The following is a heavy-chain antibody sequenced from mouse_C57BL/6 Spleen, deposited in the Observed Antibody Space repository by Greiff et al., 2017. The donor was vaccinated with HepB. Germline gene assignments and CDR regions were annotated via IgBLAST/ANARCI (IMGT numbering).Heavy chain of an antibody. CDR1: GYTFTSYW. D-gene: IGHD2-2*01. J-gene: IGHJ3*01. Sequence: VQLQQPGAELVKPGASVKMSCKASGYTFTSYWITWVKQRPGQGLEWIGDIYPGSGSTNYNEKFKSKATLTVDTSSSTAYMQLSSLTSEDSAVYYCASYYGYDGGAWFAYWGQGTLVTVSA. CDR2: IYPGSGST. V-gene: IGHV1-55*01. CDR3: ASYYGYDGGAWFAY.